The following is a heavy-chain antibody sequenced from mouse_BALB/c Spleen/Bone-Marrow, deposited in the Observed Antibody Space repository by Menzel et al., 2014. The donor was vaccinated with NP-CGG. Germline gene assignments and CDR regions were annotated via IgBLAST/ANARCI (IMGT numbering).Heavy chain of an antibody. V-gene: IGHV1S81*02. CDR3: TRDHYYYGSSYWYFNV. CDR1: GYTFTSYY. D-gene: IGHD1-1*01. J-gene: IGHJ1*01. CDR2: TNPSNGGT. Sequence: QVQLKESGAELVKPGASVKLSCKASGYTFTSYYMYWVKQRPGQGLEWIGGTNPSNGGTNFNEKFKSKATLTVDKSSSTAYMQLSSLTSEDSAVYYCTRDHYYYGSSYWYFNVWGAGTTVTVSS.